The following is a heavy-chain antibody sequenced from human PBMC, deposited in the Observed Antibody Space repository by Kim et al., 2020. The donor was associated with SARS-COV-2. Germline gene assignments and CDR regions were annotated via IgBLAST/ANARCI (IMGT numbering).Heavy chain of an antibody. CDR3: ARRPITYKLWLDP. J-gene: IGHJ5*02. Sequence: SVKVSCKASGGTFRSYAISWVRQAPGQGLEWMGWIIPIFGKPNYAQKVQGRVTFTADTSASTAYVEMSSLISDDTAVYYCARRPITYKLWLDPWGQGSRVTVSS. CDR2: IIPIFGKP. CDR1: GGTFRSYA. V-gene: IGHV1-69*06. D-gene: IGHD3-16*01.